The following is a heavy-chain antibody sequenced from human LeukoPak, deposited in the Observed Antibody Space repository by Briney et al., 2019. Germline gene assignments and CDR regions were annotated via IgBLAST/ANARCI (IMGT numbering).Heavy chain of an antibody. CDR1: GGSFSGYY. V-gene: IGHV4-59*01. J-gene: IGHJ4*02. CDR2: IYYSGST. D-gene: IGHD4-23*01. CDR3: AREAPDYGGLDY. Sequence: KPSETLSLTCAVYGGSFSGYYWSWIRQPPGKGLEWIGYIYYSGSTNYNPSLKSRVTISVDTSKNQFSLKLSSVTAADTAVYYCAREAPDYGGLDYWGQGTLVTVSS.